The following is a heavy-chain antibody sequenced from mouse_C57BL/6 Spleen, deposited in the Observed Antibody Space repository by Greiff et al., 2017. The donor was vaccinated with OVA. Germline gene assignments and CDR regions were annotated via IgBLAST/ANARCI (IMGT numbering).Heavy chain of an antibody. CDR1: GFSLTSYG. Sequence: VQLQESGPGLVQPSQSLSITCTVSGFSLTSYGVHWVRQSPGKGLEWLGVIWSGGSTDDNEAFISRLSISKDNSKSQVFFKMNSLQAYNTAIYYCARNYLDYYGSSPFAYWGQGTLVTVSA. CDR3: ARNYLDYYGSSPFAY. D-gene: IGHD1-1*01. CDR2: IWSGGST. V-gene: IGHV2-2*01. J-gene: IGHJ3*01.